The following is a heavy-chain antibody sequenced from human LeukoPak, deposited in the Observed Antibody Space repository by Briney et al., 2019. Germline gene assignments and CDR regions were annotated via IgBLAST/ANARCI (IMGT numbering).Heavy chain of an antibody. CDR3: ARDRSGPRGAEYAFDV. CDR1: GFTFSSYS. J-gene: IGHJ3*01. Sequence: GGSLRLSCAASGFTFSSYSMTWVRQAPGKGLEWVSSISSSSSYIYYADSVKGRFTISRDNAKNSMYLQMNSLRAEDTAVYYCARDRSGPRGAEYAFDVWGQGTMVTVSS. D-gene: IGHD1-14*01. V-gene: IGHV3-21*01. CDR2: ISSSSSYI.